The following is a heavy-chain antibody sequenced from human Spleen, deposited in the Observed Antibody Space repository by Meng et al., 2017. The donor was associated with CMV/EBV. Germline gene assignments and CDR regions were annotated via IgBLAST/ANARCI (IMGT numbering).Heavy chain of an antibody. CDR1: GGSISSSSYY. CDR2: IYYSGST. J-gene: IGHJ6*02. Sequence: SETLSLTCTVSGGSISSSSYYWGWIRQPPGKGLEWIGSIYYSGSTCYNPSLKSRVTISVDTSKNQFSLKLSSVTAADTAVYYCAREGGTSHYYYYGMDVWGQGTTVTVSS. CDR3: AREGGTSHYYYYGMDV. D-gene: IGHD2-2*01. V-gene: IGHV4-39*07.